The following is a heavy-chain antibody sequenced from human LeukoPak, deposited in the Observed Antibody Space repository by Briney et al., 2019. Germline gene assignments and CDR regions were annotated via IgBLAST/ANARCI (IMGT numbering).Heavy chain of an antibody. D-gene: IGHD3-10*01. V-gene: IGHV3-66*01. CDR3: ARLWFGELAFDY. J-gene: IGHJ4*02. Sequence: GGSLRLSCAASGFTVSSNYMNWVRQAPGKGLEWVSVIYRGGNTYYADSVKGRFTISRDNSKNTLYLQMNSLRAEDTAVYYCARLWFGELAFDYWGQGTLVTVSS. CDR2: IYRGGNT. CDR1: GFTVSSNY.